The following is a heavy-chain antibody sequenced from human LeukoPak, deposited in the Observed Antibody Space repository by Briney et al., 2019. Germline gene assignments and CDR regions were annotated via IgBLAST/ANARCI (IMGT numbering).Heavy chain of an antibody. CDR1: GGSVSSYY. V-gene: IGHV4-4*09. J-gene: IGHJ2*01. Sequence: SETLSLTCTVSGGSVSSYYWSWIRQPPGKGLEWIGYIYNSESTKYDSSLESRVTMSVDTSKNQLYLKLSSLTAADTAVYYCARFHSGPSGWYVLWYFDLWGRGTLVTVSS. D-gene: IGHD6-19*01. CDR2: IYNSEST. CDR3: ARFHSGPSGWYVLWYFDL.